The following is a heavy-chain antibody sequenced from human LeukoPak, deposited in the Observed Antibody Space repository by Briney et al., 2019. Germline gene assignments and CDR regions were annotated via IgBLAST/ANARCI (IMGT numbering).Heavy chain of an antibody. CDR2: IKQDGSEK. CDR3: ARVHGIWSGYYLSYYFDY. Sequence: PGGSLRLSCAASGFTFSSYWMSWVRQAPGKGLEWVANIKQDGSEKYYVDSVKGRFTISRDNAKNSLYLQMNSLRAEDTAVYYCARVHGIWSGYYLSYYFDYWGQGTLVTVSS. V-gene: IGHV3-7*01. J-gene: IGHJ4*02. CDR1: GFTFSSYW. D-gene: IGHD3-3*01.